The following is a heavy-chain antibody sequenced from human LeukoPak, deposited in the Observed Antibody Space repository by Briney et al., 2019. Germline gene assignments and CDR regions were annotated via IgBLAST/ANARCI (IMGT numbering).Heavy chain of an antibody. V-gene: IGHV3-15*01. Sequence: GGSLRLSCAASEFIFSSYSMNWVRQAPGKGLEWVGRIKSKTDGGTTDYAAPVKGRFTISRDDSKNTLYLQMNSLRTEDTAVYYCARDPSGSYYLSGAFDIWGQGTMVTVSS. CDR2: IKSKTDGGTT. D-gene: IGHD1-26*01. J-gene: IGHJ3*02. CDR3: ARDPSGSYYLSGAFDI. CDR1: EFIFSSYS.